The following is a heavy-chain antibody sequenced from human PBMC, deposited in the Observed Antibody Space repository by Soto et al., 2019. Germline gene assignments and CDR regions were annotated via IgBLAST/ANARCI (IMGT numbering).Heavy chain of an antibody. CDR3: ARSWGGDGYSH. CDR1: GYTFTDHY. V-gene: IGHV1-2*02. D-gene: IGHD2-15*01. J-gene: IGHJ4*02. Sequence: ASVKVSCKASGYTFTDHYIHWLRQAPGQSLEWMGWINPYSGGTHFARKFQDRVTMARDTSVSTAYMELSSLKSDDTGVYYCARSWGGDGYSHWGQGTLVTVSS. CDR2: INPYSGGT.